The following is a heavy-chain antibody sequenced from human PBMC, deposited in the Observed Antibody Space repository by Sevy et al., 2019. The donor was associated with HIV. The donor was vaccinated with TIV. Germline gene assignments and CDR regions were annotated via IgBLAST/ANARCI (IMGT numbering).Heavy chain of an antibody. CDR2: ISAYNGNT. Sequence: ASVKVSCKASGYTFTSYGISRVRQAPGQGLEWMGWISAYNGNTNYAQKLQGRVTMTTDTSTSTAYMELRSLRSDDTAVYYCARLFAIAAAGPRNYYYYGMDVWGQGTTVTVSS. V-gene: IGHV1-18*01. D-gene: IGHD6-13*01. CDR3: ARLFAIAAAGPRNYYYYGMDV. J-gene: IGHJ6*02. CDR1: GYTFTSYG.